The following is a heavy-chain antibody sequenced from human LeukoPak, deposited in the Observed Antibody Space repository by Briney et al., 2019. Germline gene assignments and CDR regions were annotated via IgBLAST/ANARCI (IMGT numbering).Heavy chain of an antibody. V-gene: IGHV1-18*01. J-gene: IGHJ5*02. CDR2: ISVYNGNT. Sequence: ASVKVSCKASGYIFSSYGISWVRQAPGQGLEWMGWISVYNGNTMYAQNFQGRVTMTTDTFTGTAYMELRSLRSDDTAVYYCTRDKGELSVWFDPWGQGTLVTVSS. CDR3: TRDKGELSVWFDP. D-gene: IGHD3-3*01. CDR1: GYIFSSYG.